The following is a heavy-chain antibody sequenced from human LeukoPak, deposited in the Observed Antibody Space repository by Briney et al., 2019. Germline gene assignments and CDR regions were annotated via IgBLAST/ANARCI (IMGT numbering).Heavy chain of an antibody. CDR1: GGSFSGYY. CDR2: INHSGST. CDR3: ARHRPRYDFWSGTPSPLFDY. D-gene: IGHD3-3*01. Sequence: WETLSLTCAVYGGSFSGYYWSWIRQPPGKGLEWIGEINHSGSTNYNPSLKSRVTISVDTSKNQFSLKLSSVTAADTAVYYCARHRPRYDFWSGTPSPLFDYWGQGTLVTVSS. J-gene: IGHJ4*02. V-gene: IGHV4-34*01.